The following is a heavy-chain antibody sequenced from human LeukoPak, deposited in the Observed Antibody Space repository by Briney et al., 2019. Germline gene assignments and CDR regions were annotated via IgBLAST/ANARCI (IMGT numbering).Heavy chain of an antibody. CDR1: GDSVSSNSVA. Sequence: SQTLSLTCAIAGDSVSSNSVAWHWIRQSPSRGLECLGRTYYRSKWFNDYVASVKSRIIINPDTSKNQFSLQLNSVTPEDTAVYYCARAMAGVELFDYWGQGTLVTVSS. V-gene: IGHV6-1*01. J-gene: IGHJ4*02. D-gene: IGHD6-19*01. CDR2: TYYRSKWFN. CDR3: ARAMAGVELFDY.